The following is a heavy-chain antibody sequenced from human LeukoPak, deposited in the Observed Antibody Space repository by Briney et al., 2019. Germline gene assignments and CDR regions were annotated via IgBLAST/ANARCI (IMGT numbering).Heavy chain of an antibody. CDR2: IYYSGST. D-gene: IGHD3-22*01. Sequence: PSETLSLTCTVSGGSISSSSYYWGWLRQPPGKGLEWIGSIYYSGSTYYNPSLKSRVTIPVDTSKNQFSLKLSSVTAADTAVYYCARCYYYDSSGWDAFDIWGQGTMVTVSS. CDR3: ARCYYYDSSGWDAFDI. V-gene: IGHV4-39*07. J-gene: IGHJ3*02. CDR1: GGSISSSSYY.